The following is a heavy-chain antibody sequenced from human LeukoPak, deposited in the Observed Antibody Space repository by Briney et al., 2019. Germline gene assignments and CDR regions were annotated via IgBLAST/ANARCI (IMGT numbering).Heavy chain of an antibody. Sequence: GRSLRLSCVTSGFTFSSYGMHWVRQAPGKGLEWVAATWYDGSNKYYADSVKGRFTISRDNSKNTLYLQMNSLRAEDTAVYFCARGGHCSTTSCSNYDGMDVWGQGTTLTVSS. D-gene: IGHD2-2*01. CDR1: GFTFSSYG. V-gene: IGHV3-33*01. J-gene: IGHJ6*02. CDR2: TWYDGSNK. CDR3: ARGGHCSTTSCSNYDGMDV.